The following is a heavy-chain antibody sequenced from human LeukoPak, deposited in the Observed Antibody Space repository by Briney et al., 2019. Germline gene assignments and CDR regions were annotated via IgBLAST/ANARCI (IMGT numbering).Heavy chain of an antibody. CDR1: GYTFTSYY. D-gene: IGHD5-24*01. V-gene: IGHV1-46*01. CDR3: ASSLRVGDGYN. CDR2: INPSGGST. Sequence: GASVKVSCKASGYTFTSYYMHWVRQAPGQGLEWMGIINPSGGSTSYAQKFQGRVTMTRDMSTSTVYMELSSLRSEDTAVYYCASSLRVGDGYNWGQGTLVTVSS. J-gene: IGHJ4*02.